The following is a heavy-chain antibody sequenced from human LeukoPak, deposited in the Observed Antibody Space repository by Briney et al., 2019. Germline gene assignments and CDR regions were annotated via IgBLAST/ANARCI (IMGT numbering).Heavy chain of an antibody. CDR3: ARDKGSAAAGTIGMDV. Sequence: GASVKVSCKASGYTFINYGISWVRQAPGQGLEWMGWISAYNGNTNYAQKFQGRVTMTRDTSTSTVYMELSSLRSEDTAVYYCARDKGSAAAGTIGMDVWGQGTTVTVSS. CDR2: ISAYNGNT. D-gene: IGHD6-13*01. V-gene: IGHV1-18*01. CDR1: GYTFINYG. J-gene: IGHJ6*02.